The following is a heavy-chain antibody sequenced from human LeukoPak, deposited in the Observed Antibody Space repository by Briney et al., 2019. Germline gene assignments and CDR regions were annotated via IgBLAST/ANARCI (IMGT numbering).Heavy chain of an antibody. V-gene: IGHV4-61*08. D-gene: IGHD3-22*01. CDR3: ARAQDSYYYDSSGYDS. CDR1: GGSISSGGYS. CDR2: IYYGGST. J-gene: IGHJ4*02. Sequence: SETLSLTCAVSGGSISSGGYSWSWIRQPPGKGLEWIGYIYYGGSTNYNPSLKSRVTISVDTSKNQFSLKLTSVTAADTAVYYCARAQDSYYYDSSGYDSWGQGTLVTVSS.